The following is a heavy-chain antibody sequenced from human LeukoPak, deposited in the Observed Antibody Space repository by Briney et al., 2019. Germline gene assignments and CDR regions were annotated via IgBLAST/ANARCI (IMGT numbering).Heavy chain of an antibody. CDR3: AKGYYYDSSGYSDAFDI. D-gene: IGHD3-22*01. CDR1: GFTFSSYG. CDR2: ISWNSGSI. J-gene: IGHJ3*02. V-gene: IGHV3-9*01. Sequence: PGRSLRLSCAASGFTFSSYGMHWVRQAPGKGLEWVSGISWNSGSIGYADSVKGRFTISRDNAKNSLYLQMNSLRAEDTALYYCAKGYYYDSSGYSDAFDIWGQGTMVTVSS.